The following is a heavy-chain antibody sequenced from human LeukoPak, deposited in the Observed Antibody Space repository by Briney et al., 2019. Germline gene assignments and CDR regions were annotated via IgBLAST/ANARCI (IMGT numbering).Heavy chain of an antibody. CDR1: GFTVSNNY. J-gene: IGHJ4*02. CDR2: VHSGGGT. V-gene: IGHV3-53*01. D-gene: IGHD3-10*01. Sequence: GGSLTLSCAASGFTVSNNYMTWVRHAPGKGLEWVSVVHSGGGTYCADSVEGRFTISRDYSKNTLYLRMNSLRAEDTAVYFCARFPGGGGHPSSGYWGQGTLVTVSS. CDR3: ARFPGGGGHPSSGY.